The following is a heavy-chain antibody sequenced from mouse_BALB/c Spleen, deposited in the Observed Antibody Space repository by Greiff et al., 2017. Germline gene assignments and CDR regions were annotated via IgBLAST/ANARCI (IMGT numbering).Heavy chain of an antibody. J-gene: IGHJ2*01. CDR1: GYTFTSYW. Sequence: QVQLKQPGAELVKPGASVKLSCKASGYTFTSYWMHWVKQRPGQGLEWIGEINPSNGRTNYNEKFKSKATLTVDKSSSTAYMQLSSLTSEDSAVYDSARLFDYWGQGTTLTVSS. V-gene: IGHV1S81*02. CDR2: INPSNGRT. CDR3: ARLFDY.